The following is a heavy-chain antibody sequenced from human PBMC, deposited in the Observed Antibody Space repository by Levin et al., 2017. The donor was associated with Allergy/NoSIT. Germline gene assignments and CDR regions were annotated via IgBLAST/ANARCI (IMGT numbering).Heavy chain of an antibody. V-gene: IGHV3-33*01. CDR1: GFTFSSYG. Sequence: GESLKISCAASGFTFSSYGMHWVRQAPGKGLEWVAVIWYDGSNKYYADSVKGRFTISRDNSKNTLYLQMNSLRAEDTAVYYCARGDIAVAGRLGDYYGMDVWGQGTTVTVSS. J-gene: IGHJ6*02. CDR2: IWYDGSNK. CDR3: ARGDIAVAGRLGDYYGMDV. D-gene: IGHD6-19*01.